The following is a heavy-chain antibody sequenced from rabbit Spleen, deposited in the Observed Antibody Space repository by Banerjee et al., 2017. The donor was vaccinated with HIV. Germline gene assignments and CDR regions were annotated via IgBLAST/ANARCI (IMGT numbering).Heavy chain of an antibody. CDR1: GFDFTINYY. CDR2: IDSGSGRT. Sequence: QEQLMESGGGLVQPGGSLKLTCGVSGFDFTINYYMCWVRQAPGKGLEWIACIDSGSGRTYYASWAKGRFTITRSTSLNTVTLQMTSLTAADTATYFCARDLYGNDGSDGNALGLWGQGTLVTVS. J-gene: IGHJ4*01. V-gene: IGHV1S47*01. CDR3: ARDLYGNDGSDGNALGL. D-gene: IGHD6-1*01.